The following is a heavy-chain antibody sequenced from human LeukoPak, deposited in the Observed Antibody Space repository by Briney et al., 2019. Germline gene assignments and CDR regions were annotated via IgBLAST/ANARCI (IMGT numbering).Heavy chain of an antibody. CDR2: IYYSGST. D-gene: IGHD5-12*01. CDR3: ARGTYSGYDYGYYYYGMDV. CDR1: GGSISSYY. J-gene: IGHJ6*02. V-gene: IGHV4-59*01. Sequence: SETLSLTCTVSGGSISSYYWSWIRQPPGKGLEWIGYIYYSGSTNYSPSLKSRVTISVDTSKNQFSLKLSSVTAADTAVYYCARGTYSGYDYGYYYYGMDVWGQGTTVTVSS.